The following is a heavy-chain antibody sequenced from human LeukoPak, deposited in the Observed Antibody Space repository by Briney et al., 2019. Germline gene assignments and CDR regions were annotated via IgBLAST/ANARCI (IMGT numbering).Heavy chain of an antibody. D-gene: IGHD3-10*01. CDR3: AGHGSGSYYNYFDY. J-gene: IGHJ4*02. V-gene: IGHV3-48*03. Sequence: GGSLRLSCAASGFTFSSYEMNWVRQAPGKGLEWVSYISSSGSTIYYADSVKGRFTISRDNAKNSLYLQMNSLRAEDTAVYYCAGHGSGSYYNYFDYWGQGTLVTVSS. CDR2: ISSSGSTI. CDR1: GFTFSSYE.